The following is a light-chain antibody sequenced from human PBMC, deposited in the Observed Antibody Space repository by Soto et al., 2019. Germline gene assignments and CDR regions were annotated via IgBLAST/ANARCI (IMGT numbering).Light chain of an antibody. CDR1: SSNIGAGYD. V-gene: IGLV1-40*01. Sequence: QSVLTQPPSVSGAPGQRGTISCTGSSSNIGAGYDVHWYQQLPGTAPKLLIYGNNNRPSGVPDRFSGSKSGTSASLAITGLQAEDEADYYCLSYDSSLSGSRVFGGGTSSPS. J-gene: IGLJ2*01. CDR3: LSYDSSLSGSRV. CDR2: GNN.